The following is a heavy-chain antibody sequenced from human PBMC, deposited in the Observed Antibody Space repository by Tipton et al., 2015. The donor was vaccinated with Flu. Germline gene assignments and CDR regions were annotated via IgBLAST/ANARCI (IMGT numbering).Heavy chain of an antibody. CDR2: INQDGSEK. V-gene: IGHV3-7*01. CDR1: GFTFSTFW. D-gene: IGHD3-22*01. CDR3: AREEGHYYDTSGFFDY. J-gene: IGHJ4*02. Sequence: GSLRLSCAASGFTFSTFWMSWVRQAPGKGLEWVANINQDGSEKYYVDSVKGRFTISRDKAENSLYLQMNSLRAEDTAVYYCAREEGHYYDTSGFFDYWGQGTLVTVSS.